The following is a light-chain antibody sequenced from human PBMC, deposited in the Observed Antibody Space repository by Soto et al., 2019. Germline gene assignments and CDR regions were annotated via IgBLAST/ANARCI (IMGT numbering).Light chain of an antibody. Sequence: DIQMTQSPSTLSASVGDTVTITCRASQSRYRLAWYQQKPGQAPKLLIHKASTLESGVPSRFSGSGSGTEFTLTISSLQPDDFATFYCQQYDRFPYTFGQGTKLEIK. V-gene: IGKV1-5*03. CDR2: KAS. CDR1: QSRYR. J-gene: IGKJ2*01. CDR3: QQYDRFPYT.